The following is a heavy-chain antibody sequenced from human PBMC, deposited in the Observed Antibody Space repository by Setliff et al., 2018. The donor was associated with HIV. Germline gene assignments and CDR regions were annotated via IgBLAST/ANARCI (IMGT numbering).Heavy chain of an antibody. V-gene: IGHV3-23*01. CDR2: IAGTSAST. J-gene: IGHJ6*02. D-gene: IGHD3-16*01. Sequence: GGSLRLSCAVAGFSFSNYAMTWVRQAPGKGLEWVSAIAGTSASTYYADSVKGRFTISRDNSKNTLYFQMNSLRAEDTAVYYCAREEGGLYGMDVWGQGTTVTVSS. CDR1: GFSFSNYA. CDR3: AREEGGLYGMDV.